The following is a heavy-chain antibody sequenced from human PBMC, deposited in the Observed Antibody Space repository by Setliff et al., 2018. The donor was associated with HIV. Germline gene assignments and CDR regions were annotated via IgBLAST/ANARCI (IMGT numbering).Heavy chain of an antibody. CDR2: VNHSGGA. V-gene: IGHV4-34*01. Sequence: SETLSLTCAVYGGSFSGYYWSWIRQPPGKGLEWCGEVNHSGGANYNPSLKSRVSISVDTSKRQFHLNVTSVTAADTAVYYCARGGGTSSPIDYHYYIDVWGKGTTVTVSS. J-gene: IGHJ6*03. CDR3: ARGGGTSSPIDYHYYIDV. D-gene: IGHD6-6*01. CDR1: GGSFSGYY.